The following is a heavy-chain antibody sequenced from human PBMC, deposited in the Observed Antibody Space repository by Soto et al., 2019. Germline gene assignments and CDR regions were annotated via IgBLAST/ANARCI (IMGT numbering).Heavy chain of an antibody. CDR2: ISGSGGST. CDR3: ARAENYYDSSGYHRAFDI. CDR1: GFTFSSYA. D-gene: IGHD3-22*01. V-gene: IGHV3-23*01. J-gene: IGHJ3*02. Sequence: GGSLRLSCAASGFTFSSYAMSWVRQAPGKGLEWVSAISGSGGSTYYADSVKGRFTISRDNAKNSLYLQMNSLRDEDTAVYYCARAENYYDSSGYHRAFDIWGQGTMVTVSS.